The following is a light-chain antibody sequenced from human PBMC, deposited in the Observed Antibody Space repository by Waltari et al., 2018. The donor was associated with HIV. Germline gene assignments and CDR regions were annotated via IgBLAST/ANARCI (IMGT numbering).Light chain of an antibody. Sequence: QSVLTQPASASGTPGQRVTFSCSGSSSNIGNNYVYWSQQLPGPAPKVLIYRSNQRPSGGPDRFSGPKSGTSASLAISGLRSEDEADYYCAAWDDSLSGPVFGGGTKVTVL. V-gene: IGLV1-47*01. CDR1: SSNIGNNY. J-gene: IGLJ3*02. CDR3: AAWDDSLSGPV. CDR2: RSN.